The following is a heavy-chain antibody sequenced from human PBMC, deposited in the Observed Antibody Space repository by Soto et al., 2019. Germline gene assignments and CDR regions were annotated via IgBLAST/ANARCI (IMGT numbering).Heavy chain of an antibody. D-gene: IGHD7-27*01. CDR1: GFTFSNSW. Sequence: GGSLRLSCAASGFTFSNSWMSWVRQAPGKGLEWVADINPVESEKYYVDSVKGRFTVSRDNAKNSLYLQMNSLRVEDTALYYCARRPAWGSLDYWGLGTLVTVSS. CDR2: INPVESEK. V-gene: IGHV3-7*01. CDR3: ARRPAWGSLDY. J-gene: IGHJ4*02.